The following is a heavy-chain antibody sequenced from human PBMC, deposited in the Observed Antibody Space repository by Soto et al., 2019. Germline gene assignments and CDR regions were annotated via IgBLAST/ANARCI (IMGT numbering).Heavy chain of an antibody. CDR2: IYYSGST. CDR3: AREGYSPHAWFDP. J-gene: IGHJ5*02. Sequence: KASETLSLTCTVSGGSVSSGSYYWSWIRQPPGKGLEWIGYIYYSGSTNYNPSLKSRVTISVDTSKNQFSLKLNSVTAADTAVYYCAREGYSPHAWFDPWGHGTLVTVSS. V-gene: IGHV4-61*01. D-gene: IGHD2-15*01. CDR1: GGSVSSGSYY.